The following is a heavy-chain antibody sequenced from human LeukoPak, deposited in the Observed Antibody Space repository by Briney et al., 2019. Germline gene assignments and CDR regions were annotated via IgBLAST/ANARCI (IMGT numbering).Heavy chain of an antibody. V-gene: IGHV4-34*01. CDR2: INHSGST. J-gene: IGHJ5*02. CDR1: GGSFSGYY. Sequence: PSETLSLTCAVYGGSFSGYYWSWIRQPPGKGLEWIGEINHSGSTNYNPSLKSRVTISVDTSKNQFSLRLSSVTAADTAVYYCARPLWGAAGRGWFDPWGQGTLVTVSS. D-gene: IGHD6-13*01. CDR3: ARPLWGAAGRGWFDP.